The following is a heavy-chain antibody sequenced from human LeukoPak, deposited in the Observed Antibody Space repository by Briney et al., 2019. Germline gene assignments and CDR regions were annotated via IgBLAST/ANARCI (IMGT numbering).Heavy chain of an antibody. CDR1: GFTFSSYA. J-gene: IGHJ6*04. CDR2: ISYDGSNK. Sequence: GGSLRLSCAASGFTFSSYAMHWVRQAPGKGLEWVAVISYDGSNKYYADSVKGRFTISRDNSKNTLYLQMDSLRAEDTAVYYCARDEALAYCGGDCQTVGYYGMDVWGKGTTVTVSS. D-gene: IGHD2-21*02. V-gene: IGHV3-30*04. CDR3: ARDEALAYCGGDCQTVGYYGMDV.